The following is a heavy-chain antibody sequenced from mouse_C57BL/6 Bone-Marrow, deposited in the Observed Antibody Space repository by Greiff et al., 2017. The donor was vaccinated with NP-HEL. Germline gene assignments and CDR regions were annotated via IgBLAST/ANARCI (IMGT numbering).Heavy chain of an antibody. CDR1: GFNIKNTY. CDR3: ARNYYGSSFHWYFEV. CDR2: IDPANGNT. V-gene: IGHV14-3*01. D-gene: IGHD1-1*01. J-gene: IGHJ1*03. Sequence: EVKLMESVAELVRTGASVKLSCTASGFNIKNTYMHWVKQRPEQGLEWIGRIDPANGNTKYAPKFQGKATITADTSSNTAYLQLSSLTSEDTAIYYCARNYYGSSFHWYFEVWGTGTTVTVSS.